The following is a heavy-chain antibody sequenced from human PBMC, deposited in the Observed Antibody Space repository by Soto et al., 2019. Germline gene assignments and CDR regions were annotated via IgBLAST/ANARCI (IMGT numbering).Heavy chain of an antibody. CDR2: IYWDDDK. V-gene: IGHV2-5*02. CDR1: GFSRRTSGVG. J-gene: IGHJ3*02. CDR3: AKISMIVVRGAFDI. D-gene: IGHD3-22*01. Sequence: QITFKESGPTLVKPTQALTLTCTFFGFSRRTSGVGVGWIHQPQGKALAWLALIYWDDDKRYRPSLNSRLTITKDTSKNQVVLTMTNMDPVDTATYYCAKISMIVVRGAFDIWGQGTMVTVSS.